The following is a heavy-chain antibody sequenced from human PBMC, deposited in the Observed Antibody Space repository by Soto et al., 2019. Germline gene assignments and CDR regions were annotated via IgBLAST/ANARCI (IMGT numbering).Heavy chain of an antibody. CDR3: ARVWIGGYSSCLLDFKYCYTVLDF. V-gene: IGHV4-34*01. D-gene: IGHD6-13*01. J-gene: IGHJ6*02. Sequence: SETLSLTCAVYGGSFSGYYWSWIRQPPGKGLEWIGEINHSGSTNYNPSLKSRVTISVDTSKNQFSLKLSSVTAADTAVYYCARVWIGGYSSCLLDFKYCYTVLDFWGQCTTVIGS. CDR2: INHSGST. CDR1: GGSFSGYY.